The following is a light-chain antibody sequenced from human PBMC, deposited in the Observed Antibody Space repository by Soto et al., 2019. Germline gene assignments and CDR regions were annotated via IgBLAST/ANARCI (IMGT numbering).Light chain of an antibody. Sequence: QSALTQPASVSGSPEQSITISCTGTSSDVGGYDHVSWYQQHPGKAPKLIISDVSIRPSGVSNRFSGSKSGNTASLAVSGLQADDGAEYYCSSYTSKDTLVFGGGTTLTVL. V-gene: IGLV2-14*03. CDR3: SSYTSKDTLV. CDR1: SSDVGGYDH. J-gene: IGLJ3*02. CDR2: DVS.